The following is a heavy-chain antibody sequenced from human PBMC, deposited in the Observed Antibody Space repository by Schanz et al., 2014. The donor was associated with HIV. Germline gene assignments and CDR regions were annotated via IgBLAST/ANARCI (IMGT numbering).Heavy chain of an antibody. D-gene: IGHD7-27*01. V-gene: IGHV3-23*01. CDR1: GFTFKSYA. CDR2: VIGSGVRT. Sequence: EVQLLESGGGLVQAGGSLRLSCAASGFTFKSYALSWVRQAPGRGLEWVSTVIGSGVRTIYADSVKGRFTISRDNSKNTLYLQMNSLRAEDTAVYYCARNWGWGFDFGGQGTLVTVSS. J-gene: IGHJ4*02. CDR3: ARNWGWGFDF.